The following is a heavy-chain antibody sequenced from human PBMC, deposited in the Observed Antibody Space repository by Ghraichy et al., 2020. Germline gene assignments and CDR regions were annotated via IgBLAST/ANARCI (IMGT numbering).Heavy chain of an antibody. V-gene: IGHV4-38-2*02. CDR1: GYSISSGYY. CDR2: FYHGGST. J-gene: IGHJ5*02. D-gene: IGHD1-26*01. Sequence: SETLSLTCTVSGYSISSGYYWGWIRQPPGKGLEWIGSFYHGGSTYYNPSLKTRVTLSVDTSKNQFSLNLSSVTAADTAVYYCARDRGGGSSDHWGQGTLVIVSS. CDR3: ARDRGGGSSDH.